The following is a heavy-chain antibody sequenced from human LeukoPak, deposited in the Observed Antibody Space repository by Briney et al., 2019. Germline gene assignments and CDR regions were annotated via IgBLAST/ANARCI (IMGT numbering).Heavy chain of an antibody. J-gene: IGHJ4*02. Sequence: PSETLSLTCTVSGGSISSYYWSWLRQPPGKGLEWIGYIYYSGSTNYNPSLKSRVTISVDTSKNQFSLKLSSVTAADTAVYYCARYPYYYGSGSYDYWGQGTLVTVSS. CDR1: GGSISSYY. D-gene: IGHD3-10*01. CDR3: ARYPYYYGSGSYDY. V-gene: IGHV4-59*12. CDR2: IYYSGST.